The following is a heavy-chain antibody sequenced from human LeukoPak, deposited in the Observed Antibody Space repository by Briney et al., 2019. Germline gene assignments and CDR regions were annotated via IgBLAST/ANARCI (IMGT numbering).Heavy chain of an antibody. CDR1: GGSISSYY. CDR3: ARHDYDILTGYNNWFDP. J-gene: IGHJ5*02. Sequence: PSETLSLTCTVSGGSISSYYWSWIRQPPGKGLEWIGYIYYSGSTNYNPSLKSRVTISVDTSKNQFSLKLSSVTAADTAVYYCARHDYDILTGYNNWFDPRGQGTLVTVSS. D-gene: IGHD3-9*01. CDR2: IYYSGST. V-gene: IGHV4-59*08.